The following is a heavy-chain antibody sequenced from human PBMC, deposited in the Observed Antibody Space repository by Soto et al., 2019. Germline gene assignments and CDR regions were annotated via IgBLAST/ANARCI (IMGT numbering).Heavy chain of an antibody. V-gene: IGHV4-39*01. J-gene: IGHJ5*02. CDR2: IYHSGST. Sequence: SETLSLTCSVSGDSISKTASYWGWIRQPPGKGLEWIGTIYHSGSTYYNPSLMSRVTLSVDKSKNQFSLKLNSVTAADTAVYYCARRVGSCSGTSCNGWFDPWGQGTLVTVSS. D-gene: IGHD2-2*01. CDR3: ARRVGSCSGTSCNGWFDP. CDR1: GDSISKTASY.